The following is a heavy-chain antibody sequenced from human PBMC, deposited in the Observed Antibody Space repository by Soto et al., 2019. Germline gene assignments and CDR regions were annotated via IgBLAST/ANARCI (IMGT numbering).Heavy chain of an antibody. J-gene: IGHJ4*02. CDR2: INPYNGNT. CDR3: AGDWFGIDY. V-gene: IGHV1-18*01. D-gene: IGHD3-16*01. CDR1: GYTFTSYG. Sequence: QVQLVQSGAEVKKPGASVKVSCKASGYTFTSYGISWVRQAPGQGLEWMGWINPYNGNTNYAQKLQGRVTMTTDTSTNTAYMELRRLRSDDTGVYYFAGDWFGIDYWGQGTLVSVSS.